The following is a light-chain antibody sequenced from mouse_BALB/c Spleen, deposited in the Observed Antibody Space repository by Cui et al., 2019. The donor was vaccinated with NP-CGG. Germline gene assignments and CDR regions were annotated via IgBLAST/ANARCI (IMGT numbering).Light chain of an antibody. CDR1: TGAVTSNNF. V-gene: IGLV1*01. CDR2: GTK. J-gene: IGLJ1*01. CDR3: ALCSSNHWV. Sequence: QAVVTQESALTTSPGETVTLTCRSSTGAVTSNNFANWVQEKPDHLLTGLIGGTKTRAPGVPASFSGSLIGNKAALTITGARTKDEKINFCALCSSNHWVFGGGTKLTVL.